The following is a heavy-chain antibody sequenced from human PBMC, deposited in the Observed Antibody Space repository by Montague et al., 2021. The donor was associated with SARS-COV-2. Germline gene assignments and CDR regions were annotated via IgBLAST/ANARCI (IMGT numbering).Heavy chain of an antibody. D-gene: IGHD3-3*01. CDR3: ARGADYDFWSGFLRYKWFDR. V-gene: IGHV4-34*01. CDR1: GGSLSGYY. J-gene: IGHJ5*02. CDR2: VYHSGST. Sequence: SETLSLTCAVYGGSLSGYYWAWIRQTPAKGLEWIGEVYHSGSTNYNPSLKSRLTISVDTSKKQFSLKLNSMTAADTAVYYCARGADYDFWSGFLRYKWFDRWGLGVPVTVSS.